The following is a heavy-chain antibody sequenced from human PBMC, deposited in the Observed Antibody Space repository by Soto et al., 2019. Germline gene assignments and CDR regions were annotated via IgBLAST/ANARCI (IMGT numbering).Heavy chain of an antibody. V-gene: IGHV4-34*01. CDR1: GGSFSGYY. D-gene: IGHD2-8*01. Sequence: SETLSLTCAVYGGSFSGYYWSWIRQPPGKGLEWIGEINHSGSTNYNPSLKSRVTISVDTSKNQFSLKLSSVTAADTAVYYCARGAEANGLYYFDYWGQGTLVTVSS. CDR2: INHSGST. J-gene: IGHJ4*02. CDR3: ARGAEANGLYYFDY.